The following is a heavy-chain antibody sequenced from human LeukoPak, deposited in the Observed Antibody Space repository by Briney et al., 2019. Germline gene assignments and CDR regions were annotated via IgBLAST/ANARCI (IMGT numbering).Heavy chain of an antibody. Sequence: SETLSLTCAVYGGSFSGYYWSWIRQPPGKGLEWIGEINHSGSTNYNPSLKSRVTISVDTSKNQFSLKLSSVTAADTAVYYCARNRGSYASDYWGQGTVVTVSS. CDR3: ARNRGSYASDY. CDR1: GGSFSGYY. V-gene: IGHV4-34*01. D-gene: IGHD1-26*01. J-gene: IGHJ4*02. CDR2: INHSGST.